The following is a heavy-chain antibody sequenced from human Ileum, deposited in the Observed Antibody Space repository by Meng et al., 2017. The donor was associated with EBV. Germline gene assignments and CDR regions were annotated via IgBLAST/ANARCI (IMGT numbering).Heavy chain of an antibody. CDR1: GGSISSSNYY. CDR3: ARGQKGYFDL. V-gene: IGHV4-30-4*01. Sequence: QVQLQESGPGPVKPSQTLSLTCTVSGGSISSSNYYWSWIRQPPGKGLEWSGHIYNSGSTYYNPSLKSRITISVDTSKNQFSLKLSSVTAADTAVYYCARGQKGYFDLWGRGTPVTVSS. J-gene: IGHJ2*01. CDR2: IYNSGST.